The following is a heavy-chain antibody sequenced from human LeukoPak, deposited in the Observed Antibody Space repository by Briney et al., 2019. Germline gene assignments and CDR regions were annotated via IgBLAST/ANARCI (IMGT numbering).Heavy chain of an antibody. CDR2: IRSKAYGGST. CDR1: GFTFDDYA. Sequence: GGSLRLSCTASGFTFDDYAMSWVRQAPGKGLEWVGFIRSKAYGGSTEYAASVKGRFTISRDDPKSIAYLQMSSLKTEDTAVYYCTRDLGYSSSPDYYYMDVWGKGTTVTVSS. D-gene: IGHD6-13*01. CDR3: TRDLGYSSSPDYYYMDV. J-gene: IGHJ6*03. V-gene: IGHV3-49*04.